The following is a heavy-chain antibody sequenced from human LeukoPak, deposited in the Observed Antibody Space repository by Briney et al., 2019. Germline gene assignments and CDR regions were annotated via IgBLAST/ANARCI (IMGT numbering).Heavy chain of an antibody. V-gene: IGHV3-66*01. CDR1: GFTVSSNY. CDR3: ARGALEYSGVDQTFEY. CDR2: IYSGGST. J-gene: IGHJ4*02. D-gene: IGHD5-12*01. Sequence: GGSLRLSCAASGFTVSSNYMSWVRQAPGKGLEWVSVIYSGGSTYYADSVKGRFTISRDNSKNTLYLQMNSLRDEDTAVYYCARGALEYSGVDQTFEYWAQGTLVTVSS.